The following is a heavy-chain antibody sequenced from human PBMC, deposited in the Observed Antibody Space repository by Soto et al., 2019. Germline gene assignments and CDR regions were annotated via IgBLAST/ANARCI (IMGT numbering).Heavy chain of an antibody. CDR3: AKDRFYGSGSYTVFDY. CDR2: ISGSGGST. J-gene: IGHJ4*02. D-gene: IGHD3-10*01. CDR1: GFTFHNYA. V-gene: IGHV3-23*01. Sequence: EVQLLESGGGLVQPGGSLRLSCAASGFTFHNYAMSWVRQAPGKGLEWVSAISGSGGSTYYADSVKGRFTISRDNSKNTLNLQMNRLRAEDTAVYYCAKDRFYGSGSYTVFDYWGQGTLVTVSS.